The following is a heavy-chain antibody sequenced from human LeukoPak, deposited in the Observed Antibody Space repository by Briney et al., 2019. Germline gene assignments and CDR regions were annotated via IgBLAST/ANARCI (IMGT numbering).Heavy chain of an antibody. V-gene: IGHV4-59*01. CDR3: ARVDHTADYYYCMDV. D-gene: IGHD4-17*01. CDR1: GGSISSYY. J-gene: IGHJ6*03. Sequence: SETLSLTCTVSGGSISSYYYSWIRQPPEKGLEWIGYIYYSGGTNYNPSLKSRVTISVDTSKNQFSLKLSSLTAADTAVYYCARVDHTADYYYCMDVWGKGTTVTVSS. CDR2: IYYSGGT.